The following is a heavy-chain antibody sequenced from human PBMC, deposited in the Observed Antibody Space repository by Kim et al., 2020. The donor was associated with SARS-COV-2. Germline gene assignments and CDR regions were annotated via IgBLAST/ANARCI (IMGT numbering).Heavy chain of an antibody. Sequence: TNYNTSLKSRVTISLDTSTNQCSRKLSTVTAADTAVYYCATATSVSYFDYWGQGTLVTVCS. D-gene: IGHD3-16*01. V-gene: IGHV4-59*01. J-gene: IGHJ4*02. CDR2: T. CDR3: ATATSVSYFDY.